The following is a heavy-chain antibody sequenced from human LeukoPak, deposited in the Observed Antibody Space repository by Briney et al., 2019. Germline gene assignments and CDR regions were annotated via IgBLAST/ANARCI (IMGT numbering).Heavy chain of an antibody. CDR1: GFTFSSYS. V-gene: IGHV3-48*02. CDR3: ARGYYGSGSYFLDD. J-gene: IGHJ4*02. CDR2: ISGSGGTI. Sequence: PGGSLRLSCAASGFTFSSYSMNWVRQAPGKGLEWVSYISGSGGTIYYADSVKGRFTISRDNAKNSLYLQMNSLRDEDTAVYYCARGYYGSGSYFLDDWGQGTLVTVSS. D-gene: IGHD3-10*01.